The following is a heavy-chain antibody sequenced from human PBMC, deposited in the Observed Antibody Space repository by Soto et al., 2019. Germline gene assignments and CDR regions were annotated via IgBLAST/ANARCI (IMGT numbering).Heavy chain of an antibody. CDR1: GGSINSGYYS. CDR2: IYQSGSA. V-gene: IGHV4-30-2*01. Sequence: SETLSLTCVVSGGSINSGYYSWSWIRQPPGKGLEWIGNIYQSGSAFYNPSLKSRVTISVDRSKTHFSLKLSSVTAADTAVYYCAQRTLTNWFDPWGQGTPVTVSS. J-gene: IGHJ5*02. CDR3: AQRTLTNWFDP. D-gene: IGHD4-4*01.